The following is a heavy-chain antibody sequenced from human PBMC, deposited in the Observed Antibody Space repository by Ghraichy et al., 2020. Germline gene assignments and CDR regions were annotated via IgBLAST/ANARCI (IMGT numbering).Heavy chain of an antibody. J-gene: IGHJ3*02. CDR3: ARDGANDYGDYEWLDAFDI. V-gene: IGHV3-48*02. Sequence: GGSLRLSCAASGFTFSSYSMNWVRQAPGKGLEWVSYISSSSSTIYYADSVKGRFTISRDNAKNSLYLQMNSLRDEDTAVYYCARDGANDYGDYEWLDAFDIWGQGTMVTVSS. CDR2: ISSSSSTI. D-gene: IGHD4-17*01. CDR1: GFTFSSYS.